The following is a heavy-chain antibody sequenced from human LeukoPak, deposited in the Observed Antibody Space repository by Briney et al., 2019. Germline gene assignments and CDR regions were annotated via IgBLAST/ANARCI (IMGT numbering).Heavy chain of an antibody. J-gene: IGHJ4*02. V-gene: IGHV3-21*01. D-gene: IGHD3-10*01. CDR1: GFTFSRYA. Sequence: KTGGSLRLSCAASGFTFSRYAMNWVRQAPEKGLEWVSYISTGADNRFYADSLKGRFTISRDNAKNSLYLQMNSLRAEDTAVYYCARDLGGSGTYSDYWGQGTLVTVSS. CDR3: ARDLGGSGTYSDY. CDR2: ISTGADNR.